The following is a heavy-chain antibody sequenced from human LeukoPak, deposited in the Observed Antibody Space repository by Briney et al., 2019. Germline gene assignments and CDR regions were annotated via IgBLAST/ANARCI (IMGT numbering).Heavy chain of an antibody. CDR2: IQYDGSNE. CDR1: GFSFNTYG. Sequence: AGGSLRLSCAASGFSFNTYGMHWVRQAPGKGLEWVAFIQYDGSNEFYADSVKGRFTISRDNAKNSLYLQMNSLRAEDTAVYYCARFMARQSRDGYNELVYWGQGTLVTVSS. D-gene: IGHD5-24*01. CDR3: ARFMARQSRDGYNELVY. V-gene: IGHV3-30*12. J-gene: IGHJ4*02.